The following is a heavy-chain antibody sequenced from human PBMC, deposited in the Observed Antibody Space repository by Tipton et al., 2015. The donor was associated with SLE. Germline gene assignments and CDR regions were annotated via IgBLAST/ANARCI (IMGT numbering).Heavy chain of an antibody. Sequence: GLVKPSETLSLTCGVYGGSFSGYYWSWIRQPPGKGLEWIGEINHSGSTNYNPSLNFKSRVTILVDTSKNQFSPKLSSVTAADTAVYYCARGRSSSWYDFEYWGQGTLVTVSS. V-gene: IGHV4-34*01. D-gene: IGHD6-13*01. CDR2: INHSGST. J-gene: IGHJ4*02. CDR3: ARGRSSSWYDFEY. CDR1: GGSFSGYY.